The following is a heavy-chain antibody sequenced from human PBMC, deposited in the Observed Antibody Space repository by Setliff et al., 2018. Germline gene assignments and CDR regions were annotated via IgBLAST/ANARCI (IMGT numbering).Heavy chain of an antibody. Sequence: GSLRLSCTASGLSYTNDWVSWVRQAPGRGLEWVSGISATGSNTYYADSVKGRFTISRDNSRNSLYLQMNSLRVEDTASYYCARGPNGDYVGAFDPWGQGILVTVSS. CDR3: ARGPNGDYVGAFDP. CDR2: ISATGSNT. CDR1: GLSYTNDW. V-gene: IGHV3-23*01. J-gene: IGHJ5*02. D-gene: IGHD4-17*01.